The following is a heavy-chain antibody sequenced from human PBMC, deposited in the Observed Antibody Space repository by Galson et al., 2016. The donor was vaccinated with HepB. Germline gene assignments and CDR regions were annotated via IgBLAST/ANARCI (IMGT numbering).Heavy chain of an antibody. V-gene: IGHV3-74*01. CDR1: GFTFSSYW. CDR3: ARDGGLGTPFDC. J-gene: IGHJ4*02. D-gene: IGHD1-7*01. Sequence: SLRLSCAASGFTFSSYWIHWVRQAPGKGLEWVSRIWNDETTSVIVRFTISRDNAKNQLYLEMNSLRAEDTAVYYCARDGGLGTPFDCWGQGTLVTVSS. CDR2: IWND.